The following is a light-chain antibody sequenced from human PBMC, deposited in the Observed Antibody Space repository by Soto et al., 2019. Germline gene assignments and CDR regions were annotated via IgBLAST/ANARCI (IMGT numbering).Light chain of an antibody. CDR1: SSDVGGYNY. Sequence: QSVLTQSASVSGSPGQSITISCTGTSSDVGGYNYVSWYQQHPGKAPKLMIYEVSNRPSGVSNRFSGSKSGNTASLTISGLQAEDEADYYCSSYTSSSTYVVGPGTKVPV. J-gene: IGLJ1*01. CDR3: SSYTSSSTYV. V-gene: IGLV2-14*01. CDR2: EVS.